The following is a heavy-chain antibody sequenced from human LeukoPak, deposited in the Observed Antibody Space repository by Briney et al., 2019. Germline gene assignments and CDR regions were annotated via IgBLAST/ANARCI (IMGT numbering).Heavy chain of an antibody. CDR2: ISYDGSNK. CDR1: GFTFSSYG. V-gene: IGHV3-30*03. J-gene: IGHJ5*02. CDR3: ARGPLHVVVPAATWFDP. D-gene: IGHD2-2*01. Sequence: GRSLRLSCAASGFTFSSYGMHWVRQAPGKGLEWVAVISYDGSNKYYADSVKGRFTISRDNSKNTLYLQMNSLRAEDTAVYYCARGPLHVVVPAATWFDPWGQGILVTVSS.